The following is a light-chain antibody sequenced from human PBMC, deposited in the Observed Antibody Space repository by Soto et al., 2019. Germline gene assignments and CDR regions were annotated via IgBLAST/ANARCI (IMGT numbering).Light chain of an antibody. CDR1: QDLTNW. CDR3: QQGKTFPLT. Sequence: DIQMTQSPSSVSASVGDRVTITCRASQDLTNWLAWYQQKPGTAPKLLIYATSTLQSGVPSRFSGSGSGTDFTLTISSLQPEDFATYYCQQGKTFPLTFGGGTEVEMK. V-gene: IGKV1D-12*01. CDR2: ATS. J-gene: IGKJ4*01.